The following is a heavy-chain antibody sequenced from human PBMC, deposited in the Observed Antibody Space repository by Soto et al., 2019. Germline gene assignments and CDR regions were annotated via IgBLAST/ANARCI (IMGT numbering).Heavy chain of an antibody. CDR3: ARFAQNTHFDS. CDR1: GFTVSSNY. Sequence: EVQLVESGGGLVQPGGSLRLSCAASGFTVSSNYMSWVRQAPGKGLEWVSIIYSGDSTFYADSVEDRFTISRDNSKSALYLQMNSLRAEDTAVYYCARFAQNTHFDSWGQGTLVTVSS. CDR2: IYSGDST. J-gene: IGHJ4*02. V-gene: IGHV3-66*01.